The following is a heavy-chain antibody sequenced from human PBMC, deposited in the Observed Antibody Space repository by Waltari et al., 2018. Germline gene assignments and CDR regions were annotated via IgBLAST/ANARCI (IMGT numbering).Heavy chain of an antibody. Sequence: QVQLVQSGAEVKKPGSSVKVSCKASGGTFSSYAISWVRQDPGQGLEWMGGIIPIFGTANYAQKFQGRVTITADESTSTAYMELSSLRSEDTAVYYCARDPYGDYDGYYYYMDVWGKGTTVTVSS. V-gene: IGHV1-69*12. CDR3: ARDPYGDYDGYYYYMDV. J-gene: IGHJ6*03. D-gene: IGHD4-17*01. CDR1: GGTFSSYA. CDR2: IIPIFGTA.